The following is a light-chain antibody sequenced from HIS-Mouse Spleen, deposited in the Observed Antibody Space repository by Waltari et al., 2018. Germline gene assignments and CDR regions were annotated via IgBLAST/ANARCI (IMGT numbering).Light chain of an antibody. CDR3: QAWDSSVV. Sequence: SYELTQPPSVSVSPGQTASITCSGDKLGDKYACWYQQKPGQSPVLVIYQDSKRPSGLPERFSRSNSGNTATLTISGTQAMDEADYYCQAWDSSVVFGGGTKLTVL. V-gene: IGLV3-1*01. J-gene: IGLJ2*01. CDR2: QDS. CDR1: KLGDKY.